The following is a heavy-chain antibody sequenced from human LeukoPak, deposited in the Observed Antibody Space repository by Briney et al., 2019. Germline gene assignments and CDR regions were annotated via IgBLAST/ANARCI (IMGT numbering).Heavy chain of an antibody. D-gene: IGHD1-26*01. CDR1: GFTFSNYG. CDR2: ISGSRGRT. V-gene: IGHV3-23*01. CDR3: AKSPYRKNDY. J-gene: IGHJ4*02. Sequence: GGSLRLSCAASGFTFSNYGMSWVRQAPGKGLEWVSGISGSRGRTYYADSVKGRFTISRDNSKNTLYLQMNSLRAEDTAIYYCAKSPYRKNDYWGQGTLVTVSS.